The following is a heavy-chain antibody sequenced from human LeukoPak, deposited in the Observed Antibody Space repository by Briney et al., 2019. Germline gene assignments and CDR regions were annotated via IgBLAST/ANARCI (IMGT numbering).Heavy chain of an antibody. CDR1: GFTFSSYG. Sequence: GGSLRLSCAASGFTFSSYGMHWVRQAPGKGLEWVAVISYDGSNKYYADSVKGRFTISRDNSKNTLYLQMNSLRAEDTAVYYCAKALDYYGSGSYPSSFDYWGQGTLVTVSS. J-gene: IGHJ4*02. V-gene: IGHV3-30*18. CDR3: AKALDYYGSGSYPSSFDY. D-gene: IGHD3-10*01. CDR2: ISYDGSNK.